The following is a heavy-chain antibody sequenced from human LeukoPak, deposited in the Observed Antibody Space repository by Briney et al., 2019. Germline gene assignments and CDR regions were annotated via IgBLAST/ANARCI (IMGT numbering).Heavy chain of an antibody. Sequence: SETLSLTCTVSGGSISSGSYYWSWIRQPAGKGLEWIGRIYTSGSTNYNPSLKSRVTISVDTSKNQFSLKLSSVTAADTAVYYCARDDLINVDTAMVNLLDVWGKGTTVTISS. CDR3: ARDDLINVDTAMVNLLDV. CDR1: GGSISSGSYY. D-gene: IGHD5-18*01. V-gene: IGHV4-61*02. J-gene: IGHJ6*04. CDR2: IYTSGST.